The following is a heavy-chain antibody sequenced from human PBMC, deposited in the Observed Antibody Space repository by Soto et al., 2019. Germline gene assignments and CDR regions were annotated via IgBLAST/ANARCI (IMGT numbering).Heavy chain of an antibody. V-gene: IGHV1-3*01. Sequence: GASVKVSCKASGYTFTNYAVHWVRQAPGQRLEWMGWINAGNGNTRFSQDFQGRLSLTRDISARTVYMELSSLRSEDTAVYFCARGHLAVVPVASWFYYMYAWGKGTTVTVSS. CDR3: ARGHLAVVPVASWFYYMYA. CDR2: INAGNGNT. J-gene: IGHJ6*03. CDR1: GYTFTNYA. D-gene: IGHD2-2*01.